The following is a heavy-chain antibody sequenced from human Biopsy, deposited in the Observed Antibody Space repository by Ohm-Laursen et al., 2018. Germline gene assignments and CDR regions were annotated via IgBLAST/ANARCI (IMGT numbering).Heavy chain of an antibody. J-gene: IGHJ4*02. V-gene: IGHV4-34*08. CDR2: INQSGST. Sequence: GTLSLTCVVFGRTFSDYRWTWIRQPPGKGLEWIGHINQSGSTNYNPSLKSRVTISADASKYEFSLRLTSVTAADTAVYFCGNEVYGRDYWGLGARDRLF. CDR3: GNEVYGRDY. D-gene: IGHD4-17*01. CDR1: GRTFSDYR.